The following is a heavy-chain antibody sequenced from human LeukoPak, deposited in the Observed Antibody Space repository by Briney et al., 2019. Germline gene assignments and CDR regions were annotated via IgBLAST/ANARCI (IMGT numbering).Heavy chain of an antibody. Sequence: GASVKVSCKVSGYTLTELSMHWVREAPGKRLWWMGGFDPEDGETIYAQKFQGRVTMTEDTSTDTAYMELSSLRSEDTAVYYCATWSDSSGWPMFDYWGQGTLVTVSS. J-gene: IGHJ4*02. D-gene: IGHD6-19*01. CDR1: GYTLTELS. CDR3: ATWSDSSGWPMFDY. CDR2: FDPEDGET. V-gene: IGHV1-24*01.